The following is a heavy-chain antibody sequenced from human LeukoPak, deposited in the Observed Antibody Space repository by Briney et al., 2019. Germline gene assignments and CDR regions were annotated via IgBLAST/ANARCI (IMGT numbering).Heavy chain of an antibody. CDR2: ISSSSSTI. D-gene: IGHD2-8*02. J-gene: IGHJ4*02. CDR3: ATYGQVLLPFES. Sequence: PWGSLRLSCAASGFTFSSYSMNWVRQAPGKGLEWVSYISSSSSTIYYADSVKGRFTISRDNAKNSLYLQMNSLRAEDTAIYYCATYGQVLLPFESWGQGTLVTVSS. CDR1: GFTFSSYS. V-gene: IGHV3-48*01.